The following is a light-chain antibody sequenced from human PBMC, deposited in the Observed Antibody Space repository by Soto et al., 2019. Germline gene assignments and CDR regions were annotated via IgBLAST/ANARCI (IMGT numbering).Light chain of an antibody. CDR2: GAS. V-gene: IGKV3-15*01. Sequence: EIVMTQSPVTLSVSPGERATLSCRASQTVLSNLAWYQQKPGQAPRLLIYGASTRATGIPARFSGSGSGTEFTLTISSLQSEDFAVYYCQRFHNWPPITFGQGTRLEIK. CDR1: QTVLSN. J-gene: IGKJ5*01. CDR3: QRFHNWPPIT.